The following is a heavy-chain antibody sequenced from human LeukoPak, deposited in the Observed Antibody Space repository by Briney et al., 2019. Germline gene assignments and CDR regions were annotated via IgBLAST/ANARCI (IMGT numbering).Heavy chain of an antibody. J-gene: IGHJ6*03. CDR1: GFTFSSYW. D-gene: IGHD3-9*01. CDR3: ARVEYYDILTGYSRYYYYYMDV. V-gene: IGHV3-74*01. CDR2: INSDGSST. Sequence: GGSLRLSCAASGFTFSSYWMHWVRQAPGKGLVWASRINSDGSSTSYADSVKGRFTISRDNAKNTLYLQMNSLRAEDTAVYYCARVEYYDILTGYSRYYYYYMDVWGKGTTVTVSS.